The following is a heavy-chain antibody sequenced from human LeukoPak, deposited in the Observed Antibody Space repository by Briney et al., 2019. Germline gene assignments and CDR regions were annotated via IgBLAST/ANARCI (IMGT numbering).Heavy chain of an antibody. V-gene: IGHV5-51*01. Sequence: GESLQISCKGSGYSFTSYWIGWVRQMPGKGLEWMGMIYPGDSDTRYSPSFQGQVTISADKSISTAYLQWSSLKASDTAMYYCATPSYYDSSGYYLDYWGQGTLVTVSS. J-gene: IGHJ4*02. D-gene: IGHD3-22*01. CDR3: ATPSYYDSSGYYLDY. CDR2: IYPGDSDT. CDR1: GYSFTSYW.